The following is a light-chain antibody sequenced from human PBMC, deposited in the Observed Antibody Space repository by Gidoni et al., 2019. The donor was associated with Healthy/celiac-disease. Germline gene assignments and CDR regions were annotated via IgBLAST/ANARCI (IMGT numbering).Light chain of an antibody. CDR1: HSVSSY. J-gene: IGKJ4*01. CDR3: QQRSNWLT. V-gene: IGKV3-11*01. CDR2: DAP. Sequence: EIVLTPSPATLSLSPGERATLSSRASHSVSSYLPWYQQKPGQAPRLLIYDAPNRATGIPARFSGSGSGTDFTLTISSLEDEDVADYYWQQRSNWLTFGGGTKVEIK.